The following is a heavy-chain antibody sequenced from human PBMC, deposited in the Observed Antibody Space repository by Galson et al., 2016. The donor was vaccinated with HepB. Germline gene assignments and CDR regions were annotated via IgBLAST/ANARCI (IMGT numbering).Heavy chain of an antibody. Sequence: PALVKPTQTLTLTCTFSGFSLSTTGVGVGWIRQPPGKAPEWLALIYWNDDERYSPSLKSRPTITKDTSKNQVVLKMTNMDPVDTATYYRAHEGYGDGDGWRWCGRTWSGPWGQGAPVPVSS. CDR3: AHEGYGDGDGWRWCGRTWSGP. J-gene: IGHJ5*02. CDR2: IYWNDDE. D-gene: IGHD2-21*01. V-gene: IGHV2-5*01. CDR1: GFSLSTTGVG.